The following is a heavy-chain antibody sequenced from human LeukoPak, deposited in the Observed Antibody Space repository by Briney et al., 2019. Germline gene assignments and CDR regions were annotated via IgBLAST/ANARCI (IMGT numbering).Heavy chain of an antibody. D-gene: IGHD3-3*01. Sequence: ASVKVSCKASGYTFTSYGISWVRQAPGQGLEWMGWISAYNGNTNYAQTLQGRVTLTTDTSTSTAYMELRSLRSDDTAVYYCARDRDFWSHGYWGQGTLVTVSS. CDR1: GYTFTSYG. J-gene: IGHJ4*02. V-gene: IGHV1-18*01. CDR2: ISAYNGNT. CDR3: ARDRDFWSHGY.